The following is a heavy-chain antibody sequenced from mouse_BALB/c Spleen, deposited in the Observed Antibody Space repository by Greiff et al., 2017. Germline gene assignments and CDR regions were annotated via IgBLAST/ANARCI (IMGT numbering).Heavy chain of an antibody. J-gene: IGHJ3*01. Sequence: VKLQESGAELAKPGASVKMSCKASGYTFTSYWMHWVKQRPGQGLEWIGYINPSTGYTEYNQKFKDKATLTADKSSSTAYMQLSSLTSEDSAVYYCARGDYDAWFAYWGQGTLVTVSA. CDR3: ARGDYDAWFAY. D-gene: IGHD2-4*01. CDR1: GYTFTSYW. V-gene: IGHV1-7*01. CDR2: INPSTGYT.